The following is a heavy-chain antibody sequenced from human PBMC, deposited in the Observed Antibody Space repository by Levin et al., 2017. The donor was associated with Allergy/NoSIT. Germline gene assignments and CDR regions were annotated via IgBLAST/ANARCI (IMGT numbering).Heavy chain of an antibody. CDR3: ARDTGHAFDI. Sequence: SETLSLTCTVSGGSISSYYWSWIRQPPGKGLEWIGYIYYSGSTNYNPPLKSRVTISVDTSKNQFSLKLSSVTAADTAVYYCARDTGHAFDIWGQGTMVTVSS. V-gene: IGHV4-59*01. D-gene: IGHD4-17*01. J-gene: IGHJ3*02. CDR1: GGSISSYY. CDR2: IYYSGST.